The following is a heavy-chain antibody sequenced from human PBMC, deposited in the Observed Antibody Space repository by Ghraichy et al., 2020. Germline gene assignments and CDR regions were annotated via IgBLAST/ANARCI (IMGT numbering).Heavy chain of an antibody. D-gene: IGHD2-15*01. CDR3: ARESTAATNWFDP. Sequence: SETLSLTCTVSGGSISSSSYYWGWIRQPPGKGLEWIGSIYYSGSTYYNPSLKSRVTISVDTSKNQFSLKLSSVTAADTAVYYCARESTAATNWFDPWGQGTLVTVSS. CDR2: IYYSGST. J-gene: IGHJ5*02. CDR1: GGSISSSSYY. V-gene: IGHV4-39*02.